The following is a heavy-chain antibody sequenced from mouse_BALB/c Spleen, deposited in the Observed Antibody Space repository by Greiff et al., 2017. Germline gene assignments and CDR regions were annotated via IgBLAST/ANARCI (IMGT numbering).Heavy chain of an antibody. CDR3: TRADNDGMEY. D-gene: IGHD1-3*01. V-gene: IGHV1-5*01. Sequence: VQLQQSGTVLARPGASVKISCKASGYTFTSYCMHWVKQRPGQGLEWIGAIYPGNSDTSYNQKFKGKAKLTEVTSSSTAYMELSSLTYEDSAVYYSTRADNDGMEYWGEGTSVTVSA. CDR1: GYTFTSYC. J-gene: IGHJ4*01. CDR2: IYPGNSDT.